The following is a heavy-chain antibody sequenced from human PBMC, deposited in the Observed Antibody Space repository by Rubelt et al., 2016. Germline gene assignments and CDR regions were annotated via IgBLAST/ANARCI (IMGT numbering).Heavy chain of an antibody. D-gene: IGHD6-19*01. V-gene: IGHV3-30*01. Sequence: ADSVKGRFTISRDNSKNTLYLQMNSLRAEDTAVYYCARDELGSGGNFDYWGQGTLVTVSS. CDR3: ARDELGSGGNFDY. J-gene: IGHJ4*02.